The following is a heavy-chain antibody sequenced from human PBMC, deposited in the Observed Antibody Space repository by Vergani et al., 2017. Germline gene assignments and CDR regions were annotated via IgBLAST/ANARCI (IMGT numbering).Heavy chain of an antibody. D-gene: IGHD5-18*01. CDR3: VRAKYCAGSAYSSRFDS. CDR1: SLSLNTYW. Sequence: EVQLVESGGGAVQSGGSLRLFCVLSSLSLNTYWMHWARQVPGKGLMCVASIDEYGNRATYGDFETGRFTIPRDNAKNTVFLQMNNLRADDAGVYYCVRAKYCAGSAYSSRFDSWGQGALVTVSS. V-gene: IGHV3-74*03. J-gene: IGHJ5*01. CDR2: IDEYGNRA.